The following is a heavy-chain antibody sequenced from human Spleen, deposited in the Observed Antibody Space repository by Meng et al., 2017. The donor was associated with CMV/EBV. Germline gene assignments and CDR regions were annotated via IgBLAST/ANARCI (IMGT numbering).Heavy chain of an antibody. Sequence: SCAISGDSVSSNSAAWNWIRQSPSRGLEWLGRTYYRSKWYNDYAVSVKSRITINPDTSKNQFSLQLNSVTPEDTAVYYCARDPSASIADGYYFDYWGQGTLVTVSS. V-gene: IGHV6-1*01. CDR3: ARDPSASIADGYYFDY. CDR2: TYYRSKWYN. D-gene: IGHD6-6*01. CDR1: GDSVSSNSAA. J-gene: IGHJ4*02.